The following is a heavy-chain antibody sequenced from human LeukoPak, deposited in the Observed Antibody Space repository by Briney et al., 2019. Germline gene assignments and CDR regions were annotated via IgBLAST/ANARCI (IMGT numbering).Heavy chain of an antibody. V-gene: IGHV3-48*01. CDR3: ARDPVLGRRRKGGSCLDY. D-gene: IGHD2-15*01. CDR1: GFTFSSYS. CDR2: VSSSSSTI. Sequence: GGSLRLSCAASGFTFSSYSMNWVRQAPGKGLEWGSYVSSSSSTIYYADSVKGRFTISRDNAKNSLYLQMNSLRAEDTAVYYCARDPVLGRRRKGGSCLDYWGQGTLVTVSS. J-gene: IGHJ4*02.